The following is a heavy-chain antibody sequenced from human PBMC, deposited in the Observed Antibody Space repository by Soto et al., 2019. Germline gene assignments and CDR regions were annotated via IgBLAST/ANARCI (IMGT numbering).Heavy chain of an antibody. J-gene: IGHJ4*02. CDR2: IYYSGST. D-gene: IGHD6-19*01. CDR3: ARHDPRSGWSFDY. CDR1: GGSISSSSYY. Sequence: QLQLQESGPGLVKPSETLSLTCTVSGGSISSSSYYWGWIRQPPGKGLEWIGSIYYSGSTYYNPSLKSRVTISVDTSKNQFSLKLSSVPAADTAVYYCARHDPRSGWSFDYWGQGTLVTVSS. V-gene: IGHV4-39*01.